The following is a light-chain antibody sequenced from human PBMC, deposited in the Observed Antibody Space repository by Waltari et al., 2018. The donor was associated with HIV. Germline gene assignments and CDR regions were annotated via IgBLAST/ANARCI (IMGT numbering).Light chain of an antibody. V-gene: IGLV2-14*01. Sequence: QSALTQPASVSGSPGQSITISCTGTSSDVGAYMYVSWYQQHAAKAPKLIIFEVSNRPSGMSNRFSGSKSGNTASLTISGLQTEDEADYYCASFTTNRILVFGGGTKVTVL. CDR2: EVS. J-gene: IGLJ2*01. CDR1: SSDVGAYMY. CDR3: ASFTTNRILV.